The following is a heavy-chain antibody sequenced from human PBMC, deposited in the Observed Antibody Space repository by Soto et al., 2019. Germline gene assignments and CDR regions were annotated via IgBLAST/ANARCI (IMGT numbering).Heavy chain of an antibody. CDR2: IYYSGST. Sequence: PSETLSLTCTVSGGSISSYYWSWIRQPPGKGLAWIGYIYYSGSTNYNPSLKSRVTISVDTSKNQFSLKLSSVTAADTAVYYCARVLTSFGYRYGPPNASGMDVWGQGTTVTVSS. V-gene: IGHV4-59*01. J-gene: IGHJ6*02. CDR1: GGSISSYY. D-gene: IGHD5-18*01. CDR3: ARVLTSFGYRYGPPNASGMDV.